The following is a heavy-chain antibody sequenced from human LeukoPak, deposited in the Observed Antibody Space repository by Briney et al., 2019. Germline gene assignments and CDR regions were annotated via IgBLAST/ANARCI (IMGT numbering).Heavy chain of an antibody. CDR2: TYPGDSDT. J-gene: IGHJ4*02. Sequence: GESLKISCMGSGYSFTNYGIAWVRQTPGEGLEWMGITYPGDSDTRYSPSFQGQATISADKSISTAYLQWSSLKASDTAIYYCARLSDCLFYIDHWGQGTLVTVSS. CDR1: GYSFTNYG. V-gene: IGHV5-51*01. CDR3: ARLSDCLFYIDH. D-gene: IGHD2-21*02.